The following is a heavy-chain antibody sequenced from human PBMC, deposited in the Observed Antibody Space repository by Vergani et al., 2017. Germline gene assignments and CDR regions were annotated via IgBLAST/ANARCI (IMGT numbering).Heavy chain of an antibody. J-gene: IGHJ4*02. D-gene: IGHD5-24*01. Sequence: VQLVESGGGVVQPGRSLRLSCAASGFTFSSYGMHWVRQAPGKGLEWVAVIWYDGSNKYYADSVKGRFTISRDNSKNTLYLQMNSLRAEDTAVYYCAPSASVEMATTIGAYWGQGTLVTVSS. V-gene: IGHV3-33*01. CDR2: IWYDGSNK. CDR3: APSASVEMATTIGAY. CDR1: GFTFSSYG.